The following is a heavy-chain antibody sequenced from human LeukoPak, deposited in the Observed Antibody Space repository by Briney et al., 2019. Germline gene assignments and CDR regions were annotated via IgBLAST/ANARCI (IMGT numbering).Heavy chain of an antibody. CDR3: ARVYGDQYYFDY. J-gene: IGHJ4*02. D-gene: IGHD4-17*01. CDR1: GGSISSGDYY. CDR2: IYYSGST. V-gene: IGHV4-30-4*01. Sequence: SQTLSLTCTVSGGSISSGDYYWSWIRQPPGKGLEWIGFIYYSGSTYYNPSLKSPVTISVDTSKSQFSLKLSSVTAADTAVYYCARVYGDQYYFDYWGQGTLVTVSS.